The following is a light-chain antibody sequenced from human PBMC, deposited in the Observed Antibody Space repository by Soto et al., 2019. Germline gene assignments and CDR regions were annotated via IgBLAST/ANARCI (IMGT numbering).Light chain of an antibody. CDR2: GAS. J-gene: IGKJ1*01. V-gene: IGKV3D-7*01. Sequence: IAVTQSPATRSLSAGERATLSCRASQFLSSNYLSWYQQKPGQAPRLIMYGASTRATGVPDRFRASGSGTDGTLTISSLKHEDCAVYYCQQDYNLPWTFCQGTKVDNK. CDR1: QFLSSNY. CDR3: QQDYNLPWT.